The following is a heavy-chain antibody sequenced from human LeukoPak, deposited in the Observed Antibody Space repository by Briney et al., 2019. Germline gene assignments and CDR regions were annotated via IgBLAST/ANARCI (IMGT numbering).Heavy chain of an antibody. V-gene: IGHV4-34*01. CDR2: INHSGST. D-gene: IGHD2-21*02. CDR1: GGSFSGYY. Sequence: SETLSLTCAVYGGSFSGYYWSWIRQPPGKGLEWIGEINHSGSTNYNPSLKSRVTISVDTSKNQFSLKLSSVTAADTAVYYCARDEVVVTAIRHYFDYWGQGTLVTVSS. J-gene: IGHJ4*02. CDR3: ARDEVVVTAIRHYFDY.